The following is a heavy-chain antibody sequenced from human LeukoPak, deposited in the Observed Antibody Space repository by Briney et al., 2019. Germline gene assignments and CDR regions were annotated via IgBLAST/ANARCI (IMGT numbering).Heavy chain of an antibody. Sequence: ASVKVSCKASGYTFTGYYMHWVRQAPGQGLEWMGWINPNSGGTNYAQKFQGRVTITRDTSISTAYMELSRLRSDDTAVYYCARDGFGEFYAFDIWGQGTMVTVSS. CDR3: ARDGFGEFYAFDI. CDR1: GYTFTGYY. V-gene: IGHV1-2*02. D-gene: IGHD3-10*01. J-gene: IGHJ3*02. CDR2: INPNSGGT.